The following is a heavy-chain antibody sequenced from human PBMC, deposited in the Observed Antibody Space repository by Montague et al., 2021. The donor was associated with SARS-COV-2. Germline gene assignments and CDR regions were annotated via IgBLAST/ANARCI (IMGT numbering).Heavy chain of an antibody. D-gene: IGHD3-9*01. CDR2: VFYNKGT. CDR1: GVSVSDYY. V-gene: IGHV4-59*08. J-gene: IGHJ4*02. CDR3: ARHPHYDGLNGPPDF. Sequence: SETLSLTCTVSGVSVSDYYWSWIRQPPGKGLEWVGDVFYNKGTNFNPSLKSRVAISVDTSKNQFSLRLTSVTAADTAFYECARHPHYDGLNGPPDFWGQGTLVTVSS.